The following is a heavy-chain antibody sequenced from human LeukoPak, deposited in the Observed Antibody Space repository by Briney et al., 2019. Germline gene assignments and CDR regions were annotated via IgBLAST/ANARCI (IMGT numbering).Heavy chain of an antibody. D-gene: IGHD6-19*01. V-gene: IGHV5-51*01. CDR3: ARHRPYSSGWRHLDY. CDR1: GYSFSSYW. Sequence: GESLKISCKGSGYSFSSYWIGWVRQMPGKGLEWMGIIYPTDSDTRYSPSFQGQVTISADTSISTAYLQWSSLTASDTAMYYCARHRPYSSGWRHLDYWGHGTLVTVSS. J-gene: IGHJ4*01. CDR2: IYPTDSDT.